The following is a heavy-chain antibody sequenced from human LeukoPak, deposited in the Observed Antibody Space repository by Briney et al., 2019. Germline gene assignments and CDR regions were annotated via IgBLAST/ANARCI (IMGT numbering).Heavy chain of an antibody. CDR1: GYRFTNYW. CDR2: IFPGDSDA. J-gene: IGHJ4*02. V-gene: IGHV5-51*01. D-gene: IGHD3-9*01. CDR3: TRHEGVGLLRSSRIELTGPDY. Sequence: GESLKISCKGSGYRFTNYWIGWVRQMPGRGLEWMGVIFPGDSDARYRPSSQGQVTISVDKSISTAYLQWSSLQASDTAMYFCTRHEGVGLLRSSRIELTGPDYWGQGTLVTVAS.